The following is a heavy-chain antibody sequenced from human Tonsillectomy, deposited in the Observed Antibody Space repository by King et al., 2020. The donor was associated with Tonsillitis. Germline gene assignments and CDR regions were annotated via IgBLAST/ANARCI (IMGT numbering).Heavy chain of an antibody. J-gene: IGHJ4*02. Sequence: VQLVESGGGVVQPGRSLRLSCAASGFTFSSYAMHWVRQAPGKGLEWVGVISYDGSHKYYADSVQGRFTISRDNSKNTLYLQMNSLRAEDTAVYYCARENPNYDVIDYWGQGTLVTVSS. D-gene: IGHD3-3*01. CDR2: ISYDGSHK. CDR3: ARENPNYDVIDY. V-gene: IGHV3-30-3*01. CDR1: GFTFSSYA.